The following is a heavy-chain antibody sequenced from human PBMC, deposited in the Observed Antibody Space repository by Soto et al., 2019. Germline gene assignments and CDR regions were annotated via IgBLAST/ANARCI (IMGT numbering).Heavy chain of an antibody. CDR1: GYTFTNHG. J-gene: IGHJ3*02. CDR3: ARDRVAGIWGDAVDI. CDR2: INPYNANT. D-gene: IGHD3-16*01. V-gene: IGHV1-18*04. Sequence: QVQLVQSGTAVKKPGASVKVSCKTSGYTFTNHGINWVRQAPGQGLEWMGWINPYNANTNYAQKLQGRVTMTTDTTTTTAYMYLRSLTYYDTADYYCARDRVAGIWGDAVDIWGQGTVVTVSS.